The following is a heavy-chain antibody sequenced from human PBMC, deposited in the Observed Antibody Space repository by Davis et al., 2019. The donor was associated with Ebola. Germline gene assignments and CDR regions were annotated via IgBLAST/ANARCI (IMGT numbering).Heavy chain of an antibody. J-gene: IGHJ4*02. CDR1: GFTFSSYA. CDR3: ARRLPDLPDY. V-gene: IGHV3-30-3*01. D-gene: IGHD2-21*01. CDR2: ISYDGSNK. Sequence: PGGSLRLSCAASGFTFSSYAMHWVRQAPGKGLEWVAVISYDGSNKYYADSVKGRFTISRDNSKNTLYLQMNSLRAEDTAVYYCARRLPDLPDYWGQGTLVTVSS.